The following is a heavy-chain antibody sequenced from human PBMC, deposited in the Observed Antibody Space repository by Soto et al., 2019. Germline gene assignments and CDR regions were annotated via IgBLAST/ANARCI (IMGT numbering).Heavy chain of an antibody. CDR2: IYYSGST. D-gene: IGHD3-9*01. V-gene: IGHV4-39*01. CDR3: ARLGGITILLNWFDP. J-gene: IGHJ5*02. Sequence: QLQLQESGPGLVKPSETLSLTCTVSGGSISSSSYYWGWIRQPPGKGLEWIGSIYYSGSTYYNPSLNGRVTIPVNTAKNQFSLKLSSVTAADTAVYYCARLGGITILLNWFDPWGQGTLVTVSS. CDR1: GGSISSSSYY.